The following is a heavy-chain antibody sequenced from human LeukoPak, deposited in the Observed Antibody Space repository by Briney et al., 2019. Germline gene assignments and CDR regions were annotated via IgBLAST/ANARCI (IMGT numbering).Heavy chain of an antibody. CDR2: IYSGGST. J-gene: IGHJ4*02. CDR1: GFTVSSNY. CDR3: ATTGNYDQDY. V-gene: IGHV3-53*01. Sequence: GGSLRLSCAASGFTVSSNYMSWVRQAPGKGVEWVSVIYSGGSTYYSDSVKGRFTISRDNSKTTLYLQMNRLRAEDTAAYYCATTGNYDQDYWGQGTLVTVSS. D-gene: IGHD4-11*01.